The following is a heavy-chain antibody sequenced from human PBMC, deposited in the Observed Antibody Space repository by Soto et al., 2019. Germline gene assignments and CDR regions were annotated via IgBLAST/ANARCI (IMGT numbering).Heavy chain of an antibody. D-gene: IGHD3-10*01. CDR2: ISYDGSNK. Sequence: HPGGSLRLSCAASGFTFSSYAMHWVRQAPGKGLEWVAVISYDGSNKYYADSVKGRFTISRDNSKNTLYLQMNSLRAEDTAVYYCARGSGLYGSGSYTPLDYWGQGTLVTVSS. V-gene: IGHV3-30-3*01. CDR3: ARGSGLYGSGSYTPLDY. CDR1: GFTFSSYA. J-gene: IGHJ4*02.